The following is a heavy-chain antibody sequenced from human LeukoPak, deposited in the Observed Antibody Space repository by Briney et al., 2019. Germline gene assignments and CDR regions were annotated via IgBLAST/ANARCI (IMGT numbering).Heavy chain of an antibody. V-gene: IGHV3-30*04. J-gene: IGHJ4*02. D-gene: IGHD3-22*01. CDR2: ISYDGSNK. CDR3: ARASYYYDSSCDY. CDR1: GFTFSSYA. Sequence: PGGSLRLSCAASGFTFSSYAMHRVRQAPGKGLEWVAVISYDGSNKYYADSVKGRFTISRDNSKNTLYLQMNSLRAEDTAVYYCARASYYYDSSCDYWGQGTLVTVSS.